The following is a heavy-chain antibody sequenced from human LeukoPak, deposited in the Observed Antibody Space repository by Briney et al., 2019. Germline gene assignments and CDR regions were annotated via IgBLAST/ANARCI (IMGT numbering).Heavy chain of an antibody. D-gene: IGHD2-2*03. CDR2: INHSGST. V-gene: IGHV4-34*01. J-gene: IGHJ2*01. CDR1: GGSFSGYY. Sequence: SETLSLTCAVYGGSFSGYYWSWVRQAPGKGLEWIGEINHSGSTNYNPSLKSRVTISVDTSKNQFSLKLSSVTAADTAVYYCARLNLDIVVVPAAARYWYFDLWGRGTLVTVSS. CDR3: ARLNLDIVVVPAAARYWYFDL.